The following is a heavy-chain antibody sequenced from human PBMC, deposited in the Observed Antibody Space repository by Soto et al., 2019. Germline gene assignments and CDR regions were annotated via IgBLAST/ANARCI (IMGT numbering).Heavy chain of an antibody. CDR3: ARANTYYYDSSGYFDY. D-gene: IGHD3-22*01. CDR2: ISYDGSNK. V-gene: IGHV3-30-3*01. Sequence: PGGSLRLSCAASGFTFSSYAMHWVRQAPGKGLEWVAVISYDGSNKYYADSVKGRFTISRDNSKNTLYLQMNSLRAEDTAVYYCARANTYYYDSSGYFDYWGQGTLVTVSS. CDR1: GFTFSSYA. J-gene: IGHJ4*02.